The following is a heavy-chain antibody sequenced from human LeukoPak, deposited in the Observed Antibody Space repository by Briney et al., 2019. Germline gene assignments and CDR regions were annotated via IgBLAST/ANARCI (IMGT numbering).Heavy chain of an antibody. CDR2: IRYGGSNK. CDR3: AKDIVVVPPPYYFDY. CDR1: GFTFSSYG. V-gene: IGHV3-30*02. D-gene: IGHD2-2*01. J-gene: IGHJ4*02. Sequence: PGGSLRLSCAASGFTFSSYGMYWVRQAPGKGLEWVASIRYGGSNKYYADSVKGRFTISRDDSKNTLYLQMNSLRAEDTAVYCCAKDIVVVPPPYYFDYWGQGTLVTVSS.